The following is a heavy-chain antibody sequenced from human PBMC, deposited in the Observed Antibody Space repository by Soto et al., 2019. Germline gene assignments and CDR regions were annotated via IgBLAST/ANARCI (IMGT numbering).Heavy chain of an antibody. J-gene: IGHJ6*02. CDR2: ISASGGST. CDR1: GFTFSTYA. Sequence: EVQLLESGGGLVQPGGSLRLSCAASGFTFSTYAMSWVRQAPGKGLEWVSVISASGGSTFYADSVKGRFTVSRDNSRNTLYLQVISLRVEDTAVYYCANDLRTSTNYNYGMEVWGQGTTVTVSS. V-gene: IGHV3-23*01. CDR3: ANDLRTSTNYNYGMEV.